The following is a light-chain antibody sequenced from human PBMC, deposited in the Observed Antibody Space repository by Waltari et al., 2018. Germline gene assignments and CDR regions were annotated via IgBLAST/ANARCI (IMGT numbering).Light chain of an antibody. CDR1: SGINVSSYR. V-gene: IGLV5-45*01. J-gene: IGLJ3*02. CDR2: YNSDSDK. CDR3: LVWYSGAWV. Sequence: QAVLTQPASLSASPGASVSLTCTLRSGINVSSYRIYWYQQKPGSPPQYILVYNSDSDKQHGSGVPSRFSGSKDVSANAGVLVISGLQSEDEADYYCLVWYSGAWVFGGGTKLTVL.